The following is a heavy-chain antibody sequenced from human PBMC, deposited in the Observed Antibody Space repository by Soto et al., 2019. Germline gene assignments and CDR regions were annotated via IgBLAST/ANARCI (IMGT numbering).Heavy chain of an antibody. D-gene: IGHD6-25*01. Sequence: EVQLVESGGGLIQPGGSLRLSCAVSGFTVSNNYMSWVRQAPGKGLEGVSVIYSGGYTAYGDSVKGRFTISRDNSKNTLYLKKNGLRAGDPAGFYGAPQRGGGGYWGQGTLVTVSS. V-gene: IGHV3-53*01. CDR2: IYSGGYT. CDR3: APQRGGGGY. J-gene: IGHJ4*02. CDR1: GFTVSNNY.